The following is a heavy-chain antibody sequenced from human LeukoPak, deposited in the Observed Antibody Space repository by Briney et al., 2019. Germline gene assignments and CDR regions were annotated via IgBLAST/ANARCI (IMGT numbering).Heavy chain of an antibody. Sequence: PGGSLRLSCAASGFTFSSYDKHWVRQATGKGLEWVSAIGTAGDTYYPGSVKGRFTISRENAKNSLYLQMNSLRAGDTAVYYCARGRSGFGDYHNWYFDLWGRGTLVTVSS. V-gene: IGHV3-13*01. CDR3: ARGRSGFGDYHNWYFDL. CDR1: GFTFSSYD. CDR2: IGTAGDT. D-gene: IGHD3-10*01. J-gene: IGHJ2*01.